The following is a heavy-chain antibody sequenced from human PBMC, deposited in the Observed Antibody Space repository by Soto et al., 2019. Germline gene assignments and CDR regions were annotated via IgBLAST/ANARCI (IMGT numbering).Heavy chain of an antibody. CDR1: GFTFSSSW. Sequence: LRLSCAASGFTFSSSWMDWVRQAPGKGLEWVANINQDGSEKNYVDSVKGRFTISRDNTKNSLYLHMSSLTAEDSALYYCSPSLNYWGQGALVTVSS. CDR3: SPSLNY. J-gene: IGHJ4*02. V-gene: IGHV3-7*01. CDR2: INQDGSEK.